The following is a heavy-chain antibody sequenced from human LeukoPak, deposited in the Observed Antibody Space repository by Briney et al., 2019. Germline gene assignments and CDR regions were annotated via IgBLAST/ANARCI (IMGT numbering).Heavy chain of an antibody. V-gene: IGHV3-30*18. CDR2: ISSDGNNK. J-gene: IGHJ4*02. CDR1: GFTFSSYG. CDR3: AKGNDIGGYYYPHFDY. D-gene: IGHD3-22*01. Sequence: GGSLRLSCEASGFTFSSYGMHWVRQAPGKGLEWVAVISSDGNNKNYVDSVKGRFTFSRDNSKNTLYLQMNSLRAEDTAVYYCAKGNDIGGYYYPHFDYWGQGTLVTVSS.